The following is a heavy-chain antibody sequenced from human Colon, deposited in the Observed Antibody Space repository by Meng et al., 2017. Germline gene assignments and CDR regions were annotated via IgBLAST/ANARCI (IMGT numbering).Heavy chain of an antibody. CDR3: ARQAVAGTVNWFDP. CDR1: GFTFSSYE. D-gene: IGHD6-19*01. Sequence: GGSLRLSCAASGFTFSSYEMNWVRQAPGKGLEWVSYISSSGSTIYYADSVKGRFTISRDSAKNSLYLQMNSLRAEDTAVYYCARQAVAGTVNWFDPWGQGTLVTVSS. CDR2: ISSSGSTI. J-gene: IGHJ5*02. V-gene: IGHV3-48*03.